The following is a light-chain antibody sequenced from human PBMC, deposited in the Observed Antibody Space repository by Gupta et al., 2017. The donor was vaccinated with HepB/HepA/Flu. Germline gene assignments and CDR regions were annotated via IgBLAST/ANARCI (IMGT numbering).Light chain of an antibody. CDR2: NDD. CDR1: SSNVGRDN. CDR3: AAGDNSRSAYV. Sequence: QPVLTQPPFASGNPGQRVSISCSGSSSNVGRDNVYWYRQLPGPAPKLLIYNDDRRPSGVPDRFSGSKSGTSASLAISGLRAEDEADYYCAAGDNSRSAYVFGTGTWVTVL. J-gene: IGLJ1*01. V-gene: IGLV1-47*02.